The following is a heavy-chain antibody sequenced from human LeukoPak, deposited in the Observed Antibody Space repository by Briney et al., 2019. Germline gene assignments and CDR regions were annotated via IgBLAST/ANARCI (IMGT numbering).Heavy chain of an antibody. J-gene: IGHJ4*02. CDR3: ARGPRVLRYFDWLIDY. CDR1: GLTFSSSNW. V-gene: IGHV3-21*01. D-gene: IGHD3-9*01. Sequence: GGSLRLSCAASGLTFSSSNWMSWVRQAPGKGLEWVSSISSSSSYIYYADSVKGRFTISRDNAKNSLYLQMNSLRAEDTAVYYCARGPRVLRYFDWLIDYWGQGTLVTVSS. CDR2: ISSSSSYI.